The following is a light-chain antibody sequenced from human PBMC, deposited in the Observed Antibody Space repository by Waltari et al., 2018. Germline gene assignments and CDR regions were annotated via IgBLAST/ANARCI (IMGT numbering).Light chain of an antibody. CDR2: GTS. CDR1: QSVTSIS. J-gene: IGKJ4*01. Sequence: EIVLTQSPGTLSLSPGERATLSCRASQSVTSISLTWYQKKVGQAPRLLIYGTSSRATGIPDRFSGRGSGTEFTLTISRLEPEGFAVYYCQQYDGEVVTVGGGTNVEI. CDR3: QQYDGEVVT. V-gene: IGKV3-20*01.